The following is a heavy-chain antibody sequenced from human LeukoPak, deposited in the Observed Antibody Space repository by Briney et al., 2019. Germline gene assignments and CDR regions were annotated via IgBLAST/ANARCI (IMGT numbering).Heavy chain of an antibody. CDR2: INPNSGGT. Sequence: AAVTVSCKASGYTSTVYYMHWVGQAPGEGREWVGWINPNSGGTNYAQKFQGWVTMTRDTSISTAYMELSRLRSDDTAVYYCARGNCNYFYFDYWGQGTLVTVSS. CDR1: GYTSTVYY. CDR3: ARGNCNYFYFDY. J-gene: IGHJ4*02. V-gene: IGHV1-2*04. D-gene: IGHD1-7*01.